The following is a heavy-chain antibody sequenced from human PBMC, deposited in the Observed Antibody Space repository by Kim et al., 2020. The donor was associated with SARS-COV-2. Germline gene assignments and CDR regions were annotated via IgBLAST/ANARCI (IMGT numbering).Heavy chain of an antibody. CDR1: GFTFSDYY. Sequence: GGSLRLSCAASGFTFSDYYMSWIRQTPGKGLEWVSYISSSSSYTNYADSVKGRFTISRDNAKNSLYLQMNSLRAEDTAVYYCARDTTPAAMPEAYYYYGMDVWGQGTTVTVSS. J-gene: IGHJ6*02. V-gene: IGHV3-11*06. D-gene: IGHD2-2*01. CDR2: ISSSSSYT. CDR3: ARDTTPAAMPEAYYYYGMDV.